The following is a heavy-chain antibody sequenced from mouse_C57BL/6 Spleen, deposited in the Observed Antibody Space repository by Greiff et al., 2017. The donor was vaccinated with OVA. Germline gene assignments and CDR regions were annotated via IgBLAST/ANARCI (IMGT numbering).Heavy chain of an antibody. D-gene: IGHD2-2*01. CDR2: IDPENGDT. Sequence: EVKLQQSGAELVRPGASVKLSCTASGFNIKDDYMHWVKQRPEQGLEWIGWIDPENGDTEYASKFQGKATITADTSSNTAYLQLSSLTSEDTAVYYCTIGGYPAWFAYWGQGTLVTVSA. CDR1: GFNIKDDY. V-gene: IGHV14-4*01. CDR3: TIGGYPAWFAY. J-gene: IGHJ3*01.